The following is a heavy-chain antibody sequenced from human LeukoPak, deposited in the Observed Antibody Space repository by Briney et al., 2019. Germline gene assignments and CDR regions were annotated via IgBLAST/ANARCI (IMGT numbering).Heavy chain of an antibody. CDR3: AKEERRIAVAGITYYFDY. V-gene: IGHV3-9*01. D-gene: IGHD6-19*01. J-gene: IGHJ4*02. CDR2: ISWNSGSI. Sequence: GRSLRLSCAASGFTFDDYAMHLVRQAPGKGLEWVSGISWNSGSIGYADSVKGRFTISRDNAKNSLYLQMNSLRAEDTALYYCAKEERRIAVAGITYYFDYWGQGTLVTVSS. CDR1: GFTFDDYA.